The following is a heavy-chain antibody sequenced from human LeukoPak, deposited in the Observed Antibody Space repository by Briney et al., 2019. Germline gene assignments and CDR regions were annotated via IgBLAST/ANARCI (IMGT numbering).Heavy chain of an antibody. Sequence: GGSLRLSCAASGFTFSSYGMRWVRKAPGKGLEWVAFIRYDGSNKYYADSVKGRFTISRDNSKNTLYLQMNSLRAEDTAVYYCAKDTHSGYSYHFDYWGQGTLVTVSS. CDR1: GFTFSSYG. D-gene: IGHD5-18*01. J-gene: IGHJ4*02. CDR3: AKDTHSGYSYHFDY. V-gene: IGHV3-30*02. CDR2: IRYDGSNK.